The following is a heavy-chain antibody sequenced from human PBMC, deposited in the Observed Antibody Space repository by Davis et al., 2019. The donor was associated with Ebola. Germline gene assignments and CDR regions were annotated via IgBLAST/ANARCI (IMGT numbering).Heavy chain of an antibody. CDR1: GFTFSSYA. CDR3: ARDMVVPAAGKYYYYGMDV. Sequence: GESLKISCAASGFTFSSYAMHWVRQAPGKGLEWVAVISYDGSNKYYADSVKGRFTISRDNSKNTLYLHMNSLRAEDTAVYYCARDMVVPAAGKYYYYGMDVWGQGTTVTVSS. V-gene: IGHV3-30-3*01. J-gene: IGHJ6*02. CDR2: ISYDGSNK. D-gene: IGHD2-2*01.